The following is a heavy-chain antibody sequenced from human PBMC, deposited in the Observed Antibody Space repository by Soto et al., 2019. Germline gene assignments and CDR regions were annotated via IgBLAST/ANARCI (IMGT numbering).Heavy chain of an antibody. CDR1: GGSIDNYEYY. V-gene: IGHV4-30-4*01. Sequence: QVQLQESGPGLVKPSQTLSITCTVSGGSIDNYEYYWTWIRQPPGKGLEWVGYIYYSGRTNYNPSLNSRLTISLDTSKNQFSLRLTSVSAADTAMYYCARDRSNSPDYFDFWGQGTLVTVSS. CDR3: ARDRSNSPDYFDF. CDR2: IYYSGRT. J-gene: IGHJ4*02. D-gene: IGHD6-6*01.